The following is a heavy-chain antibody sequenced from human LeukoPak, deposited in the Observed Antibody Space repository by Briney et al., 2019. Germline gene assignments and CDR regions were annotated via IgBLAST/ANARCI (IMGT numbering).Heavy chain of an antibody. J-gene: IGHJ4*02. Sequence: GGSLRLSCAASGFTFSSYAMHWVRQAPGKGLKWVAVISYDGSNKYYADSVKGRFTISRDNSKNTLYLQMNSLRAEDTAVYSCAKDLRVFSSSWSSFDYWGQGTLVTVSS. V-gene: IGHV3-30*04. CDR1: GFTFSSYA. CDR2: ISYDGSNK. D-gene: IGHD6-13*01. CDR3: AKDLRVFSSSWSSFDY.